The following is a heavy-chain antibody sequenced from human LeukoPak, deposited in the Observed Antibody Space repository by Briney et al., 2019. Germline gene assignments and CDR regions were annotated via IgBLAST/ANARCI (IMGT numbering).Heavy chain of an antibody. Sequence: ASVKVSCKASGGTFSSYAISWVRQAPGQGLEWMGGIIPIFGTANYAQKFQGRVAITADESTSTAYMELSSLRSEDTAVFFCARETAYDILTGGTYGFDPWGQGTLVTVSS. CDR1: GGTFSSYA. CDR2: IIPIFGTA. CDR3: ARETAYDILTGGTYGFDP. D-gene: IGHD3-9*01. J-gene: IGHJ5*02. V-gene: IGHV1-69*13.